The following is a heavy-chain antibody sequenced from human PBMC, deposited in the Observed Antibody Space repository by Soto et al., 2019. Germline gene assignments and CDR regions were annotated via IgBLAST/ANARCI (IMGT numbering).Heavy chain of an antibody. CDR1: GFTFSSYA. J-gene: IGHJ4*02. CDR3: AKYVLLWFGELLFSEPPSFDY. V-gene: IGHV3-23*01. CDR2: ISGSGGST. D-gene: IGHD3-10*01. Sequence: PGGSLRLSCAASGFTFSSYAMSWVRQAPGKGLEWVSAISGSGGSTYYADSVKGRFTTSRDNSKNTLYLQMNSLRAEDTAVYYCAKYVLLWFGELLFSEPPSFDYWGQGTLVTVSS.